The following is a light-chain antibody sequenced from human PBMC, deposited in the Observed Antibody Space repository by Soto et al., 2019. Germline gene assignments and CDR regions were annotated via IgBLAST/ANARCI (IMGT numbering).Light chain of an antibody. CDR1: SSAVGGYNS. CDR3: SSYTSSNTYV. J-gene: IGLJ1*01. Sequence: QSVLTQPASVSGSPGQSIAISCTGTSSAVGGYNSVSWYQQHPGKAPKLMIYNVSNRPSGVSDRFSGSKSGNTASLTISGLQAEDKADYYCSSYTSSNTYVFGTGTKVTVL. V-gene: IGLV2-14*03. CDR2: NVS.